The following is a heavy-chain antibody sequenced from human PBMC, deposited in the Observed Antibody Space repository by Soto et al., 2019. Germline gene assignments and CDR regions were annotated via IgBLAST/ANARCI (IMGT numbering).Heavy chain of an antibody. CDR2: INHSGST. D-gene: IGHD1-26*01. CDR3: ARETTPSGAYYYYGRDV. Sequence: SETLSLTCAVYGGSFSGYYWSWIRQPPGKGLEWIGEINHSGSTNYNPSLKSRVTISVDTSKNQFSLKLSSVTAADTAVYYCARETTPSGAYYYYGRDVWAKGTTVPVS. V-gene: IGHV4-34*01. CDR1: GGSFSGYY. J-gene: IGHJ6*04.